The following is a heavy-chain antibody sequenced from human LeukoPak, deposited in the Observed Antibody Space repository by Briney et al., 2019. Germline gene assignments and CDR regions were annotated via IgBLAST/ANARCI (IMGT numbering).Heavy chain of an antibody. CDR2: INHSGST. CDR1: GGSFSGYY. V-gene: IGHV4-34*01. D-gene: IGHD2-15*01. CDR3: ARLYIVVVVAATSGWFDP. J-gene: IGHJ5*02. Sequence: SETLSLTCAVYGGSFSGYYWSWIRQPPGKGLEWIGEINHSGSTNYNPSPKSRVTISVDTSKNQFSLKLSSVTAADTAVYYCARLYIVVVVAATSGWFDPWGQGTLVTVSS.